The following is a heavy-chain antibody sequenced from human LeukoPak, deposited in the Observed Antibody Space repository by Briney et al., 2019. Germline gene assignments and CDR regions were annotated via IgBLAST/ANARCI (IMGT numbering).Heavy chain of an antibody. Sequence: GGSLRLSCAASGFTFSSYAMHWVRQAPGKGLEWVAVISYDGSNKYYADSVKGRFTISRDNSKNTLYLQMNSLRAEDTALYYCAKVTTGYYYYFDSWGQGTPVTVSS. CDR3: AKVTTGYYYYFDS. D-gene: IGHD3-9*01. J-gene: IGHJ4*02. CDR2: ISYDGSNK. CDR1: GFTFSSYA. V-gene: IGHV3-30*04.